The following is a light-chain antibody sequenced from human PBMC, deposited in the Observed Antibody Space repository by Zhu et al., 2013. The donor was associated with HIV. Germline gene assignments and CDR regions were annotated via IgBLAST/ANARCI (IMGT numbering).Light chain of an antibody. CDR3: QQRNSWPRT. CDR1: QSITNNY. Sequence: VMTQYPATLSVSPGESATLSCRASQSITNNYLAWYQQKPGQAPRLLIYDASNRATGIPARFSGSGSGTDFTLTISSLESEDFAVYYCQQRNSWPRTFGQGTKVEIK. CDR2: DAS. V-gene: IGKV3-11*01. J-gene: IGKJ1*01.